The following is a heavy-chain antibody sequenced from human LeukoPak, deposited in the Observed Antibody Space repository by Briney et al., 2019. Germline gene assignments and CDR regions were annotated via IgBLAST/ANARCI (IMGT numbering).Heavy chain of an antibody. Sequence: AASVKVSCKSSGGSFSTYAVNWVRQAPGQGLEWMGRLIPVLGMSHYAPGFQGRVTLTADRSTNTAYMELDRLTSDDTAVYFCARDRGGGFDLAFFDHWGQGTLVTVSS. D-gene: IGHD5-12*01. V-gene: IGHV1-69*04. CDR2: LIPVLGMS. CDR3: ARDRGGGFDLAFFDH. J-gene: IGHJ4*02. CDR1: GGSFSTYA.